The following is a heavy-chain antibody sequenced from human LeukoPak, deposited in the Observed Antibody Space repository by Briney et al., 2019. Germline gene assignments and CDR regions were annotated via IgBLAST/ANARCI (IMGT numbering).Heavy chain of an antibody. CDR1: GFTLSSYW. J-gene: IGHJ6*02. CDR3: ARHNVLIDSDLDV. Sequence: GGTLRLSCAASGFTLSSYWMHWVPQAPGKGRVGVSRTDSDGSSKSFADSVKGRFTISRDKAKNTLYLHMNSLRAENTAVYYCARHNVLIDSDLDVWGQGTTVTVSS. D-gene: IGHD3-22*01. V-gene: IGHV3-74*01. CDR2: TDSDGSSK.